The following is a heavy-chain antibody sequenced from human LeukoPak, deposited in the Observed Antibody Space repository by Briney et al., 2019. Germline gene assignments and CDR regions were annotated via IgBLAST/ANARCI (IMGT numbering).Heavy chain of an antibody. CDR1: GFTFYMYA. D-gene: IGHD3-22*01. J-gene: IGHJ5*01. CDR2: MCGTAGWT. CDR3: AKDRPNFHENSGHYYRRDGDS. V-gene: IGHV3-23*01. Sequence: QAGGSLTLSCQASGFTFYMYAMSWVRQAPGKGLEWVASMCGTAGWTFYPDSVKGRFTISRDNSKNVLYLRMNSLTAEDTAIYYCAKDRPNFHENSGHYYRRDGDSWGQGTLVTVSS.